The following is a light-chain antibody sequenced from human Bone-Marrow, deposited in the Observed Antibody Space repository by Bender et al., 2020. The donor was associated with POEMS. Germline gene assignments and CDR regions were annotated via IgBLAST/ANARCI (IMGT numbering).Light chain of an antibody. V-gene: IGLV2-14*03. CDR1: SSDVGGYNY. Sequence: QSALTQPASVSGSPGQSIAIACTGTSSDVGGYNYVSWYQHHPGTAPKLMIYDVSNRASGVSDRFSGSKSGNTASLTISGLQAEDEANYYCSSYTTGSTLVIFGGGTKLTVL. CDR2: DVS. J-gene: IGLJ2*01. CDR3: SSYTTGSTLVI.